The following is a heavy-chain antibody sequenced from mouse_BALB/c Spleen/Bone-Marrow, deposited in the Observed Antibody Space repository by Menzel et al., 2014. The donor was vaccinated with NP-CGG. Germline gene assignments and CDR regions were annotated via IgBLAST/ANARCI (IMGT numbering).Heavy chain of an antibody. CDR3: ASLTGTFDY. D-gene: IGHD4-1*01. Sequence: EVXLQQSGTDLVKPGASVKLSCTASGFNIKDTYMHWVKQRPEQXXXWXXXIDPAIGNIQYDPKFQGRAAITADTSSNTAYLQLSSLTSEDTAVYYCASLTGTFDYWGQGPLPQSPQ. CDR2: IDPAIGNI. V-gene: IGHV14-3*02. CDR1: GFNIKDTY. J-gene: IGHJ2*01.